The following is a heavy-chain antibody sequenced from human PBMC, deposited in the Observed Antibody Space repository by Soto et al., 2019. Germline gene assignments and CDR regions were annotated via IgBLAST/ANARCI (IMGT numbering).Heavy chain of an antibody. CDR1: GGTFSSYT. CDR3: ARVSGTYGSGSSYY. J-gene: IGHJ4*02. CDR2: IIPILGIA. V-gene: IGHV1-69*02. Sequence: QVQLVQSGAEVKKPGSSVKVSCKASGGTFSSYTISWVRQAPGQGLEWMGRIIPILGIANYAQKFQGRVTNTAENTTRTDHMELSSLRSEDTAVYYCARVSGTYGSGSSYYWGQGTLVTVSS. D-gene: IGHD3-10*01.